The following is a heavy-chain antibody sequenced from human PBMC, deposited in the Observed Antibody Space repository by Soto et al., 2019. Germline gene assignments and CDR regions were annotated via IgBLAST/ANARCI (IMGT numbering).Heavy chain of an antibody. Sequence: GGSLRLSCAASGFTFSSYGMHWVRQAPGKGLEWVAVIWYDGSNKYYADSVKGRFTISRDNSKNTLYLQMNSLRAEDTAVYYCARGTYYDFWSGYYTGYYFDYWGQGTLVTVSS. D-gene: IGHD3-3*01. CDR3: ARGTYYDFWSGYYTGYYFDY. CDR1: GFTFSSYG. J-gene: IGHJ4*02. V-gene: IGHV3-33*01. CDR2: IWYDGSNK.